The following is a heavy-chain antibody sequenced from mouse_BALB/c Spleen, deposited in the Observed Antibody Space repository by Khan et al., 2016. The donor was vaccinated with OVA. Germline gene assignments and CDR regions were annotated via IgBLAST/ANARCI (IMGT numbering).Heavy chain of an antibody. V-gene: IGHV3-2*02. CDR1: GYSITTNYA. CDR2: ISYSGRT. D-gene: IGHD1-1*01. J-gene: IGHJ4*01. CDR3: ARKNYYDYAVDY. Sequence: EVQLQESGPGLVKPSQSLSLTCTVTGYSITTNYAWDWIRQFPGNKLEWMVYISYSGRTSYNPSITSRISITRDTSKNQFFLKLNSVTTEDKATYYCARKNYYDYAVDYWGQGTSVTVSS.